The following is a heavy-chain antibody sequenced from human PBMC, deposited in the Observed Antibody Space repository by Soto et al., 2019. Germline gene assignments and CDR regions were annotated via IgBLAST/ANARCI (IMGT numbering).Heavy chain of an antibody. CDR2: MNPNSGNT. J-gene: IGHJ4*02. D-gene: IGHD3-22*01. CDR3: AREKSSGNYNDY. Sequence: QVQLVQSGAEVKKPGASVKVSCKASGYTFTSYDINWVRQATGQGLEWMGWMNPNSGNTGYAQKFRGRVTMTRNTSISTAYMELSSLRSEDTTVYYCAREKSSGNYNDYWGQGTLVTVSS. V-gene: IGHV1-8*01. CDR1: GYTFTSYD.